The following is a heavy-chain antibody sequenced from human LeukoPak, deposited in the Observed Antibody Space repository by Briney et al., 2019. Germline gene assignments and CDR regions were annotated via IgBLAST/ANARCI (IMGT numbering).Heavy chain of an antibody. J-gene: IGHJ6*02. CDR2: INTNTGNP. Sequence: GASVKVSCKASGGTFSSYAMNWVRQAPGQGLEWMGWINTNTGNPTYAQGFTGRFVFSLDTSVSTAYLQVSSLKAEDTAVYYCARDLLRYFDWLLYYYGMDVWGQGTTVTVSS. D-gene: IGHD3-9*01. V-gene: IGHV7-4-1*02. CDR1: GGTFSSYA. CDR3: ARDLLRYFDWLLYYYGMDV.